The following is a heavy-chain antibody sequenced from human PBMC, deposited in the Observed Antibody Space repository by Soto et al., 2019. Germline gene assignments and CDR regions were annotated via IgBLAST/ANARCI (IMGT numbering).Heavy chain of an antibody. J-gene: IGHJ4*02. CDR1: GFTFSSYG. CDR2: ISYDGSNK. CDR3: APWFGAFDY. V-gene: IGHV3-30*03. Sequence: QVQLVESGGGVVQPGRSLRLSCAASGFTFSSYGMHWVRQAPGKGLEWVAVISYDGSNKYYADSVKGRFTISRDNSKNTLYLKMNSLRPEDTAVYYCAPWFGAFDYWGQGTLVTVSS. D-gene: IGHD3-10*01.